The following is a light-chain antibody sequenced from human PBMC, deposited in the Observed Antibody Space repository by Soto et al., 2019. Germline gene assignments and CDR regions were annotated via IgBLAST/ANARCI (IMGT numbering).Light chain of an antibody. CDR1: NSNIGAGYD. J-gene: IGLJ2*01. CDR2: TNN. CDR3: QSHGSRLIAYV. V-gene: IGLV1-40*01. Sequence: QSVLTQPPSVSGAPGQRVTISCTGSNSNIGAGYDVHWYLQLPGTAPKLLVYTNNNRPSGVPDRFSGSKSGTSPSLAITGLQAEDDSEYYRQSHGSRLIAYVFG.